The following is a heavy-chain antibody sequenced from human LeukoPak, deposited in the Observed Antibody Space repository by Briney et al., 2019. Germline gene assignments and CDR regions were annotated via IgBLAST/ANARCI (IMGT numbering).Heavy chain of an antibody. V-gene: IGHV1-2*06. J-gene: IGHJ4*02. CDR2: INPNSGGT. Sequence: ASVKVSCKTSGYTFTGYYIHWVRQAPGQGLEWMGRINPNSGGTNYAQKFQGRATMTRDTSISTAYMELSRLTSDDTAVYYCARDRGGSGTSCYDYWGQGTLVTVSS. CDR3: ARDRGGSGTSCYDY. D-gene: IGHD2-2*01. CDR1: GYTFTGYY.